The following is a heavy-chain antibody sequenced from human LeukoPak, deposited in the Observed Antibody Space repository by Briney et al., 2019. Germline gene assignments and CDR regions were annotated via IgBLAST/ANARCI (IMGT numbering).Heavy chain of an antibody. J-gene: IGHJ4*02. V-gene: IGHV4-59*01. CDR2: IYYSGST. CDR3: ARGIGIAVAGYFDY. Sequence: SETLSLTCTVSGGSISSYYWSWIRQPPGKGLERIGYIYYSGSTNYNPSLKSRVTISVDTSKNQFSLKLSSVTAADTAVYYCARGIGIAVAGYFDYWGQGTLVTVSS. D-gene: IGHD6-19*01. CDR1: GGSISSYY.